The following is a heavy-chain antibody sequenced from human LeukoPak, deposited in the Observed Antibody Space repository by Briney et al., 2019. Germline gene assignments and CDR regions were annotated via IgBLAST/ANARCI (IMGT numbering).Heavy chain of an antibody. V-gene: IGHV4-34*01. J-gene: IGHJ4*02. Sequence: SETLSLTCAVYGGSFSGYYWSWIRQPPGKGLEWIGSIYYSGSTYYNPSLKSRVTISVDTSKNQFSLKLSSVTAADTAVYYCARHTRVLGYYFDYWGQGTLVTVSS. CDR2: IYYSGST. D-gene: IGHD1-26*01. CDR3: ARHTRVLGYYFDY. CDR1: GGSFSGYY.